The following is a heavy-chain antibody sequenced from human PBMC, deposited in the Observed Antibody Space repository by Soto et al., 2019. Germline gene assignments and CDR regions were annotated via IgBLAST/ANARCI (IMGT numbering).Heavy chain of an antibody. V-gene: IGHV4-28*01. CDR2: IYYSGST. Sequence: PSETLSLTCAVSGYSISSSNWWGWIRQPPGKGLEWIGYIYYSGSTYYNPSLKSRVTMSVDTSENQFSLKLSSVTAVDTAVYYCARMAGSGSYRDGMDVWGQGTTVTVSS. CDR3: ARMAGSGSYRDGMDV. J-gene: IGHJ6*02. D-gene: IGHD3-10*01. CDR1: GYSISSSNW.